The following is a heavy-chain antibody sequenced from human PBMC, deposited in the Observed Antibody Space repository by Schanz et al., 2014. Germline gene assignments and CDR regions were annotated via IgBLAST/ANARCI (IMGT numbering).Heavy chain of an antibody. CDR1: GYTFVGYY. CDR2: ISANSGGT. D-gene: IGHD3-10*01. J-gene: IGHJ6*02. V-gene: IGHV1-2*02. CDR3: ARALFGSGHGDV. Sequence: QVQLLQSGAEVKKPGASVRVSCQASGYTFVGYYIHWLRQAPGQGLEWMGWISANSGGTNYAQKFQGRVTMTRDTSISTAYMELSRLKSDDTAVYYCARALFGSGHGDVWGQGTTVTVSS.